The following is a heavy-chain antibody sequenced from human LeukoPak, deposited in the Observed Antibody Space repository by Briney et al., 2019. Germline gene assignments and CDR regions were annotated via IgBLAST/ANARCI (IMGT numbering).Heavy chain of an antibody. Sequence: ASVKVSCKASGYTFTSYYMHWVRQAPGQGLEWMGIINPSGGSTSYAQKFQGRVTMTRDTSTSTVYMELSGLRSEDTAVYYCARARGVNFYYYDSSGSKYNWFDPWGQGTLVTVSS. D-gene: IGHD3-22*01. CDR3: ARARGVNFYYYDSSGSKYNWFDP. CDR1: GYTFTSYY. V-gene: IGHV1-46*01. J-gene: IGHJ5*02. CDR2: INPSGGST.